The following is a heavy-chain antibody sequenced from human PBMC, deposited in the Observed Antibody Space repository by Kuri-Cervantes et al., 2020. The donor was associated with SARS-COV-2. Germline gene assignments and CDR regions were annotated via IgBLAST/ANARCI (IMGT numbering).Heavy chain of an antibody. CDR3: ARDGIVGATPRFDY. CDR1: GGTFSSYA. J-gene: IGHJ4*02. Sequence: SVKVSCKASGGTFSSYAVTWVRQVPGQGLEWMGRIIPLFGTTIYAEKFRGRVTLTADRSINTAYMELSSLRSEDTAVYYCARDGIVGATPRFDYWGQGILVTVSS. V-gene: IGHV1-69*06. CDR2: IIPLFGTT. D-gene: IGHD1-26*01.